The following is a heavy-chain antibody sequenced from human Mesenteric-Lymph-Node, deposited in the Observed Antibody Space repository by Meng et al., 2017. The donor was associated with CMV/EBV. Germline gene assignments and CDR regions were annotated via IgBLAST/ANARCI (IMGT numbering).Heavy chain of an antibody. Sequence: GGSLRLSCAVSGFTVSSNYMTWVRQAPGKGLEWVSLMYSGGSRFHAESVKGRFTISRDNSKNTLYLQMNSLRAEDTAVYYCARDEGYCSSTSCPYYYYGMDVWGQGTTVTVSS. CDR1: GFTVSSNY. CDR3: ARDEGYCSSTSCPYYYYGMDV. J-gene: IGHJ6*02. V-gene: IGHV3-53*05. CDR2: MYSGGSR. D-gene: IGHD2-2*01.